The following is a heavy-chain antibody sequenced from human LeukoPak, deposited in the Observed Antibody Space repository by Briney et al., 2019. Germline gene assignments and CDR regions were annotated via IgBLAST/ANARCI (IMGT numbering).Heavy chain of an antibody. J-gene: IGHJ5*02. Sequence: ASVTVSCKASGYTFTSYYMHWVRQAPGQGLEWMGIINPSGGSTSYAQKLQGRVTMTTDTSTSTAYMELRSLRSDDTAVYYCARSLDQWGTGYWFDPWGQGTLVTVSS. CDR2: INPSGGST. CDR1: GYTFTSYY. CDR3: ARSLDQWGTGYWFDP. D-gene: IGHD1-1*01. V-gene: IGHV1-46*01.